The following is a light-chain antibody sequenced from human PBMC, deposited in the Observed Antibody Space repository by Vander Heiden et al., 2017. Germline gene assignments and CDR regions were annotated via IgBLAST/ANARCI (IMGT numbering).Light chain of an antibody. CDR2: EVS. CDR1: SSDVGGYNS. V-gene: IGLV2-8*01. Sequence: QSALTQPPSASGSRGPSVTISCTGTSSDVGGYNSVSWYQQHPGKVPKLIIYEVSKRPSGVPDRFSGSKSGNAASLTVSGLQAEDEADYYCGSYAGSEMLVFGGGTRLTVL. CDR3: GSYAGSEMLV. J-gene: IGLJ2*01.